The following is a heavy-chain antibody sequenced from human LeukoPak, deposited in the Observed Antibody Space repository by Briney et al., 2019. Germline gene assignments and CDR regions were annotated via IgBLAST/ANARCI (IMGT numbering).Heavy chain of an antibody. CDR1: GFTFSSYS. V-gene: IGHV3-21*01. Sequence: PGGSLRLSCAASGFTFSSYSMNWVRQAPGKGLEWVSYISSSSGYIFYADSVKGRFTISRDNAKNSLYLQMNSLRAEDTAVYYCARESIGSPFDPWGQGTLVTVSS. J-gene: IGHJ5*02. D-gene: IGHD2-15*01. CDR3: ARESIGSPFDP. CDR2: ISSSSGYI.